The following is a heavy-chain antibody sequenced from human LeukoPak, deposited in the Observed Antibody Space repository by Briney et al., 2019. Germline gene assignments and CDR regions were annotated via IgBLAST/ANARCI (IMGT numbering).Heavy chain of an antibody. CDR2: IYPDDSET. CDR1: GYRFFNYW. V-gene: IGHV5-51*01. CDR3: ARHGFGKNYFDA. D-gene: IGHD1-7*01. Sequence: GNSLNISCKAFGYRFFNYWIGWVGQMPGKGLEWMGVIYPDDSETRDSPSFQGHVTLSVDKSITTAYLQWRSLEASDTAMYYCARHGFGKNYFDAWGQGALVTVSS. J-gene: IGHJ5*02.